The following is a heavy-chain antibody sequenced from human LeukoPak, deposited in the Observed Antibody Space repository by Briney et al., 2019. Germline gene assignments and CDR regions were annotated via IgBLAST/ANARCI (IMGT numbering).Heavy chain of an antibody. D-gene: IGHD4-17*01. J-gene: IGHJ4*02. V-gene: IGHV4-59*01. CDR2: IYYSGST. CDR1: GGXISXYY. CDR3: ARVRTHYGDYAFFDY. Sequence: XXGGXISXYYWSXIRQPPGKGLEGIGYIYYSGSTNYNPSLTSRVTISVDTSKNQFSLKLSSVTAADTAVYYCARVRTHYGDYAFFDYWGQGTLVTVSS.